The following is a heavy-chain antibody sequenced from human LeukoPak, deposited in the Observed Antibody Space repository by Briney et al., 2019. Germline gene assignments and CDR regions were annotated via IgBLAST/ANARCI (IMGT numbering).Heavy chain of an antibody. J-gene: IGHJ3*02. V-gene: IGHV3-9*01. CDR2: ISWNSGSI. D-gene: IGHD6-13*01. CDR1: GFTFDDYA. CDR3: AKAWQQLDAFDI. Sequence: GGSLRLSCAASGFTFDDYAMHWVRQAPGKGLEWVSGISWNSGSIGYADSVKGRFTISRDNAKNSLYLQMNSLRAEDTALYYCAKAWQQLDAFDIWGQGTMVTVSS.